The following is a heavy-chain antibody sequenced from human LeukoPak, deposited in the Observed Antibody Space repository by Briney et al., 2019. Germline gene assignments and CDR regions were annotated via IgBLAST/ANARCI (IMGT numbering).Heavy chain of an antibody. V-gene: IGHV4-34*01. J-gene: IGHJ5*02. D-gene: IGHD6-13*01. CDR1: GGSFSGYY. Sequence: SETLSLTCAVDGGSFSGYYWSWIRQPPGKGLEWIGEINHSGSTNYNPSLKSRVTISVDTSKNQFSLKLSPVTAADTAVYYCARGSQLRIAAAVYNWFDPWGQGTLVTVSS. CDR2: INHSGST. CDR3: ARGSQLRIAAAVYNWFDP.